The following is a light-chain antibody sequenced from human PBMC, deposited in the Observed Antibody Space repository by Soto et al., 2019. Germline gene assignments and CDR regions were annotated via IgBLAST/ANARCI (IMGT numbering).Light chain of an antibody. CDR1: QSVLYSSNNKNY. CDR3: QQYYSTPPYT. CDR2: WAS. Sequence: DIVMTQSPDSLAVSLGERATINCKSSQSVLYSSNNKNYLAWYRQKPGKPPKLIIYWASIRESGVPDRISGSGSGTDFTLTISSLQAEDVAVYSCQQYYSTPPYTFGQGTKLEIK. J-gene: IGKJ2*01. V-gene: IGKV4-1*01.